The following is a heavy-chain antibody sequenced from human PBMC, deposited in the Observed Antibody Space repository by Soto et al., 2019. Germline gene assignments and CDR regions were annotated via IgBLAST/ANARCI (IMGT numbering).Heavy chain of an antibody. CDR3: ARDLTPFGDFLEWLPQPYYYYGMDV. J-gene: IGHJ6*02. D-gene: IGHD3-3*01. CDR2: IYYSGST. CDR1: GGSVSSGSYY. V-gene: IGHV4-61*01. Sequence: PSETLSLTCTVSGGSVSSGSYYWSWIRQPPGKGLEWIGYIYYSGSTNYNPSLKSRVTISVDTSKNQFSLKLSSVTAADTAVYYCARDLTPFGDFLEWLPQPYYYYGMDVWGQGTKVTVSS.